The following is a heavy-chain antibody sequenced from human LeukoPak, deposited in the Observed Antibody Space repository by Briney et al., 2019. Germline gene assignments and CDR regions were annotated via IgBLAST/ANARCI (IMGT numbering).Heavy chain of an antibody. CDR1: GFTFSSYS. V-gene: IGHV3-21*01. CDR3: ARAWDDILTGYYPSLDY. D-gene: IGHD3-9*01. CDR2: ISSSSSSYI. Sequence: KPRGSLRLSCAASGFTFSSYSMNWVRQAPGKGLEWVSSISSSSSSYIYYADSVKGRFTISRDNAKNSLYLQMNSLRAEDTAVYYCARAWDDILTGYYPSLDYWGQGTLVTVSS. J-gene: IGHJ4*02.